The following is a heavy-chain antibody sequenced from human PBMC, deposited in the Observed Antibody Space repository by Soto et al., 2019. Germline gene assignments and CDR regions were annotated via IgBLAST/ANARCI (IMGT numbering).Heavy chain of an antibody. CDR1: GYTFTSYD. CDR3: AREPEARRGFWFDP. V-gene: IGHV1-8*01. J-gene: IGHJ5*02. CDR2: MNPNSGNT. D-gene: IGHD6-6*01. Sequence: VASVKVSCKASGYTFTSYDINWVRQATGQGLEWMGWMNPNSGNTGYAQKFQGRVTMTRNTSISTAYMELSSLRSEDTAVYYCAREPEARRGFWFDPWGQGTLVTVSS.